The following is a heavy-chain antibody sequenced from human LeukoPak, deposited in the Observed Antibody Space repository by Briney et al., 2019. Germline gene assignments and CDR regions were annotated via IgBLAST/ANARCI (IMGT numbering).Heavy chain of an antibody. J-gene: IGHJ5*02. CDR1: GGSISSSSYY. D-gene: IGHD6-19*01. CDR3: ARDLAVAASNRNWFDP. CDR2: IYYSGST. Sequence: SETLSLTCTVSGGSISSSSYYWGWIRQPPGKGLEWIGSIYYSGSTYYNPSLKSRVTTSVDTSKNQFSLKLSSVTAADTAVYYCARDLAVAASNRNWFDPWGQGTLVTVSS. V-gene: IGHV4-39*07.